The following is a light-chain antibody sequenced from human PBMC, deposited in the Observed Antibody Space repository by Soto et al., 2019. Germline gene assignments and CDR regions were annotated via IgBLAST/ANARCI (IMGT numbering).Light chain of an antibody. CDR2: EVS. J-gene: IGLJ2*01. CDR3: AAWHDSLNGVL. V-gene: IGLV2-14*01. CDR1: SSDVGGYNY. Sequence: QSALTQPASVSGSPGQSITISCTGTSSDVGGYNYVSWYQQHPGKAPKLMIYEVSNRPSGVSNRFSGSKSGNTASLTISGLQAEDEADYYCAAWHDSLNGVLFGGGTKVTVL.